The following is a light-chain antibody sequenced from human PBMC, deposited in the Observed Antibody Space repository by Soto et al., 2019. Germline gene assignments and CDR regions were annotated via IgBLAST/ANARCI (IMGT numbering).Light chain of an antibody. Sequence: QSVLTQPPSASGTPGQRVTISCSGSSSNIGSNTVNWYQQLPGTAPKLLIYSNNQRPSGVPDRFSGSKYGTSASLAISGLQSEDEADYHCAAWDDSLEVVFGGGTKLTVL. V-gene: IGLV1-44*01. J-gene: IGLJ2*01. CDR3: AAWDDSLEVV. CDR2: SNN. CDR1: SSNIGSNT.